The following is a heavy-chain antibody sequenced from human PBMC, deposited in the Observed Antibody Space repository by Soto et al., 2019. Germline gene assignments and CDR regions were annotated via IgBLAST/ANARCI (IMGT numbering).Heavy chain of an antibody. CDR2: IIPIIGTP. V-gene: IGHV1-69*13. D-gene: IGHD3-10*01. CDR1: GGTFRNHV. J-gene: IGHJ4*02. Sequence: ASVKVSCKASGGTFRNHVFNWVRQAPGQGLEWMGGIIPIIGTPNYAQKFQGRVTITADASTNTVYLDVSSLRSQDTAVYYCARDLEFRDGNISHLDYWGQGTLLTVSS. CDR3: ARDLEFRDGNISHLDY.